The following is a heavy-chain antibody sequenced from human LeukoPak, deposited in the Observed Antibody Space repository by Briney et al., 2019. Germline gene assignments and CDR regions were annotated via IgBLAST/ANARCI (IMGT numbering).Heavy chain of an antibody. V-gene: IGHV3-7*03. Sequence: PGGSLRLSCAASGFTFSKYAMSWVRQAPGKGLEWVANIKQDGSEKYYVDSVKGRFTISRDNAKNSLYLQMNSLRAEDTAVYYCARDARIMDYWGQGTLVTVSS. CDR2: IKQDGSEK. J-gene: IGHJ4*02. CDR3: ARDARIMDY. D-gene: IGHD1-14*01. CDR1: GFTFSKYA.